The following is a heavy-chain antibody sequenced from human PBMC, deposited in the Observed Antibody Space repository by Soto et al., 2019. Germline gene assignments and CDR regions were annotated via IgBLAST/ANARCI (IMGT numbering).Heavy chain of an antibody. J-gene: IGHJ4*02. CDR3: AKVNTWDYSSGWYGRVDFDY. CDR2: ISGSGGST. V-gene: IGHV3-23*01. D-gene: IGHD6-19*01. Sequence: GGSLRLSCAASGFTFSSYAMSWVRQAPGKGLEWVSAISGSGGSTYYADSVKGRFTISRDNSKNTLYLQMNSLRAEDTAVYYCAKVNTWDYSSGWYGRVDFDYWGQGTLVTVSS. CDR1: GFTFSSYA.